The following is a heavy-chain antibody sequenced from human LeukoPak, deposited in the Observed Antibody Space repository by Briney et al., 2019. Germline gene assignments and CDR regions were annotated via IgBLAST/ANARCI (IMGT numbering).Heavy chain of an antibody. CDR1: GFTFSSYW. Sequence: PGGSLRLSCAASGFTFSSYWMSWVRQAPGKGLEWVANIKQDGSEKYYVDSVKGRFTISRDNAKNSLYLQMNSLRAEDTAVYYCASPSTAGEWYAFDIWGQGTMVTVSS. V-gene: IGHV3-7*01. CDR3: ASPSTAGEWYAFDI. CDR2: IKQDGSEK. D-gene: IGHD3-3*01. J-gene: IGHJ3*02.